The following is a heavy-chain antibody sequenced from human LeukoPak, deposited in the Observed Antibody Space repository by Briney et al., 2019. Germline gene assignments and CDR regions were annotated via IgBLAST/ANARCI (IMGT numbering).Heavy chain of an antibody. Sequence: GGSLRLSCVASGFSLSENWMHWVRQAPGQGLVWVSRIDEFGRATFYADSVKGRFTISRDNATNTVYLQMNSLRAEDTAVYYCAKLASTLAGRFHFWGQGTLVTVSS. CDR3: AKLASTLAGRFHF. V-gene: IGHV3-74*01. D-gene: IGHD1-26*01. CDR1: GFSLSENW. J-gene: IGHJ4*02. CDR2: IDEFGRAT.